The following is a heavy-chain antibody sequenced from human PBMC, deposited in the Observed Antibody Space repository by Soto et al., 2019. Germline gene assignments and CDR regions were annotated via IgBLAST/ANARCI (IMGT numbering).Heavy chain of an antibody. CDR1: GGTFSSYA. D-gene: IGHD2-2*01. CDR3: ARSSSRYCSSTCARGGFDP. CDR2: IIPIFGTA. V-gene: IGHV1-69*13. J-gene: IGHJ5*02. Sequence: ASVKVSCKASGGTFSSYAISWVRQAPGQGLEWMGGIIPIFGTANYAQKFQGRVTITADESTSTAYMELSSLRSEDTAVYYCARSSSRYCSSTCARGGFDPWGQGTLVTVSS.